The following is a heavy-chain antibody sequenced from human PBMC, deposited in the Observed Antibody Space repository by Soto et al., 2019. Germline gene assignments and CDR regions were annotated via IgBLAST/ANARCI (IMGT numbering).Heavy chain of an antibody. CDR2: INPSGGSI. Sequence: QVQLVQSGAEVKKPGASVKVSCKASGYTFTSYYMHWVRQAPGQGLEWMGIINPSGGSISYAQKFQGRVSMTRDTSTSPVYMELSSLRSEDTAVYYCARASPEGSWENYYYGMDVWGQGTTVTVSS. CDR1: GYTFTSYY. CDR3: ARASPEGSWENYYYGMDV. D-gene: IGHD1-26*01. V-gene: IGHV1-46*01. J-gene: IGHJ6*02.